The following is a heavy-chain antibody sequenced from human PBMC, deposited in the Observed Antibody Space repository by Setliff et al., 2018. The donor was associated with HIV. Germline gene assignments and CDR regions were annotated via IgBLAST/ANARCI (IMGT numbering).Heavy chain of an antibody. Sequence: SVKVSCKTSGGIFVHYAISWVRQAPGQGLEWMGGIIPFFGTALYAPKFQGRVTITANESTSTAYLELSSLGSEDTGVYYCARGGSITLINYFDPWGQGTLVTVSS. CDR1: GGIFVHYA. V-gene: IGHV1-69*13. CDR3: ARGGSITLINYFDP. D-gene: IGHD3-10*01. CDR2: IIPFFGTA. J-gene: IGHJ5*02.